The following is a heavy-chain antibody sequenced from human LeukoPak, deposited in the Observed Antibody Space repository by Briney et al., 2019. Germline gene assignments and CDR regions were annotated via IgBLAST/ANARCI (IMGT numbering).Heavy chain of an antibody. CDR2: ISSGDRT. Sequence: GGSLRLSCAASGFNFGEYAMHWVRQAPGKGLEWVAGISSGDRTFHAESVKGRFTISRDKSKDTLYLQMNSLRAEDTAVYYCAKDATASPYFHWFDNWGQGTQVIVSS. CDR3: AKDATASPYFHWFDN. J-gene: IGHJ4*02. CDR1: GFNFGEYA. V-gene: IGHV3-23*01. D-gene: IGHD3-9*01.